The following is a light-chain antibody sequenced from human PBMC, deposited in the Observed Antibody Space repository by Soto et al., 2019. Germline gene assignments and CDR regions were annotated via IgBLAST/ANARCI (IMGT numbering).Light chain of an antibody. J-gene: IGKJ3*01. V-gene: IGKV1-13*02. CDR3: QQFNSYPIFT. CDR2: DAS. CDR1: QGISSG. Sequence: AIQLTQSPSSLSASVGDRVTITCRASQGISSGLAWYQQKPGKAPKLLIYDASSLESGVQSRFSGSGSGTDFTLTISSLQPEDFATYYCQQFNSYPIFTFGPGTKVDIK.